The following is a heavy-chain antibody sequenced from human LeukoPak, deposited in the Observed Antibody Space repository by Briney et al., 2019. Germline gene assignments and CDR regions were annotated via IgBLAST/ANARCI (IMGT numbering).Heavy chain of an antibody. CDR3: AKDALDYYDISGYYSSFGLFDY. J-gene: IGHJ4*02. CDR1: GFTFDDYA. CDR2: ISWNSGSI. V-gene: IGHV3-9*01. Sequence: GGSLRLSCAASGFTFDDYAMHWVRQAPGKGLEWVSGISWNSGSIGYADSVKGRFTISRDNSKNTLYLQMNSLRAEDTAVYYCAKDALDYYDISGYYSSFGLFDYWGQGTLVTVSS. D-gene: IGHD3-22*01.